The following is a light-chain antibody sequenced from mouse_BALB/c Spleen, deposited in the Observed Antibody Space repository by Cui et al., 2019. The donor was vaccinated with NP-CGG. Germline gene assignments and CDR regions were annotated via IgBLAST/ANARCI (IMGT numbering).Light chain of an antibody. J-gene: IGKJ2*01. CDR1: QDINKY. Sequence: DIQMTQSPSSLSASLAGRVTITCKSSQDINKYITWYQHRPGKGPGLLIHYTSTLQPGIPSRFSGSGSGKDYSFSISNLEPEDIATYYCLQYDDLMYTFGGGTKLEIK. CDR2: YTS. CDR3: LQYDDLMYT. V-gene: IGKV19-93*01.